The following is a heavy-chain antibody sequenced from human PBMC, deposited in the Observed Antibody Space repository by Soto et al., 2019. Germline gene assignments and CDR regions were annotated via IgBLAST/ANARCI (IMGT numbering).Heavy chain of an antibody. J-gene: IGHJ4*02. CDR3: AREVLWSRYFDY. CDR1: GFIFSNYV. Sequence: GGSLRLSCAASGFIFSNYVMYWVRQAPGKGLEWVAFMSYDGTTKSYADSVKGRFTISRDNSQNTLYPQMNSLRPEDTGVYYCAREVLWSRYFDYWGQGTLVTVSS. V-gene: IGHV3-30-3*01. D-gene: IGHD3-10*01. CDR2: MSYDGTTK.